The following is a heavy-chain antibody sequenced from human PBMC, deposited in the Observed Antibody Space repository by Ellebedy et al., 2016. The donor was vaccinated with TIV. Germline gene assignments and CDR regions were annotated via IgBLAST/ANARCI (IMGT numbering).Heavy chain of an antibody. CDR3: AAYTKWETTYYFDY. CDR2: IYPDDSDT. V-gene: IGHV5-51*01. CDR1: GYNFATYW. Sequence: GESLKISCKGSGYNFATYWIAWVRQMPGKGLEWMGIIYPDDSDTTYSPSFQGQVTISVDKSINTAFLVWSSLKASDTAMYYCAAYTKWETTYYFDYWGQGTLVTVSS. D-gene: IGHD1-26*01. J-gene: IGHJ4*02.